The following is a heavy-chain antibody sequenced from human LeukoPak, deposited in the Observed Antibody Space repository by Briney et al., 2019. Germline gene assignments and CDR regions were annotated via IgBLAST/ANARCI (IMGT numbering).Heavy chain of an antibody. CDR2: ISSSRSYI. J-gene: IGHJ3*02. Sequence: GGSLGLSCAASGFTFRSYNMNWVRQAPGKGLEWVSSISSSRSYIYYADSVKGRFTISRDNAKNSLYLQMNRLRAEDTAVYYCVGRSSWYDAFDIWGQGTMVTVSS. CDR3: VGRSSWYDAFDI. D-gene: IGHD6-13*01. CDR1: GFTFRSYN. V-gene: IGHV3-21*01.